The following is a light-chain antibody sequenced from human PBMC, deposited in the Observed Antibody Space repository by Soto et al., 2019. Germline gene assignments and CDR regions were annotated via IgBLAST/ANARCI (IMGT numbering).Light chain of an antibody. CDR2: DVR. CDR1: SSDVGGYNY. V-gene: IGLV2-14*01. Sequence: QSALTQPASVSGSPGQSITISCTGTSSDVGGYNYVSWYQQHPGKAPKLMIYDVRNRPSGVSNRFSGSKSGNTASLTISGLQAEVEADYYCSSYTSSSTLVFGGGTKLTVL. J-gene: IGLJ2*01. CDR3: SSYTSSSTLV.